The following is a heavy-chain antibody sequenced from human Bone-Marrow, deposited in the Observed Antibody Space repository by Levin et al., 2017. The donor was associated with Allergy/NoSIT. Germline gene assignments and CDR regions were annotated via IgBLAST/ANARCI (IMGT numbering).Heavy chain of an antibody. CDR2: ISYDGSDGSDK. V-gene: IGHV3-30*03. CDR3: ASWTLGSGSYYRGYFYGLDV. D-gene: IGHD3-10*01. Sequence: AGGSLRLSCAASGFSFSSSYMYWIRQAPGKGLEWVAVISYDGSDGSDKYYGDSVMGRFIISRDNSKNRLYLQMNSLRAEDTAVYYCASWTLGSGSYYRGYFYGLDVWGQGTTVTVSS. J-gene: IGHJ6*02. CDR1: GFSFSSSY.